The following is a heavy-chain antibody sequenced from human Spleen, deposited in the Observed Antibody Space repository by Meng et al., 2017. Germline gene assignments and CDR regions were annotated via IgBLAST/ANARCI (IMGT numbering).Heavy chain of an antibody. D-gene: IGHD3-3*01. Sequence: VHTLGSGGGLCRPWGYLTRSRAGYGISFSNAWLTWVRQAPGKGLEWVGRIKSKSVGETIDYAAPVKGRFTISRDDAKSTLYLQMNSLKTEDTAVYYCTPIRWSGYYYWGQGTLVTVSS. CDR1: GISFSNAW. CDR2: IKSKSVGETI. V-gene: IGHV3-15*01. CDR3: TPIRWSGYYY. J-gene: IGHJ4*02.